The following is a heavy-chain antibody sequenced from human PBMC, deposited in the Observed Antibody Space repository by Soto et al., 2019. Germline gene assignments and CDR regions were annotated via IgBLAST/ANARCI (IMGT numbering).Heavy chain of an antibody. J-gene: IGHJ6*02. Sequence: GGSLRLSGAASGFTVSGYSMNWVRQAPGKGLEWVSYISSSSSTIYYADSVKGRFTISRDNAKNSLYLQMNSLRDEDTAVYYCARAYVRDTATATSMDFPGQAPMLTLFS. CDR1: GFTVSGYS. CDR2: ISSSSSTI. D-gene: IGHD5-18*01. V-gene: IGHV3-48*02. CDR3: ARAYVRDTATATSMDF.